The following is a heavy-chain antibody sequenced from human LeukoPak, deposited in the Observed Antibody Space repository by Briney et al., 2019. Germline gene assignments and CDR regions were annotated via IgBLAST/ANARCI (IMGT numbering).Heavy chain of an antibody. CDR3: VRGVPATPGIDY. V-gene: IGHV3-74*01. CDR1: GFTFTNYC. J-gene: IGHJ4*02. CDR2: ICTDETTI. Sequence: RPGGSLRLSCAASGFTFTNYCMHWVRQPPGKGLVWVSQICTDETTISYADSVKGRFTISRDNAKNTLYLQMSSLRVEDTAVYYYVRGVPATPGIDYWGQGTLVTVSS. D-gene: IGHD2-2*01.